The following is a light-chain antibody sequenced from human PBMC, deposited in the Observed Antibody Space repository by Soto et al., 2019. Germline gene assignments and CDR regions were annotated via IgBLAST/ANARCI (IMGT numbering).Light chain of an antibody. Sequence: EIVLTQSPGTLSLSPGERATLSCRASQSVSSSYLAWYQQKPGQAPRPRIYGASNRATGIPDRLSGSGSGTDFTLTISRLEPEDFAVYYCQQYGSSGTFGQGTKVDIK. CDR3: QQYGSSGT. CDR1: QSVSSSY. J-gene: IGKJ1*01. V-gene: IGKV3-20*01. CDR2: GAS.